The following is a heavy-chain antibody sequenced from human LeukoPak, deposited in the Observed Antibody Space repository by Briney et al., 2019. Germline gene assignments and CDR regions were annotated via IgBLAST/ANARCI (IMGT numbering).Heavy chain of an antibody. V-gene: IGHV4-61*08. D-gene: IGHD4-17*01. CDR2: IDHSGST. Sequence: PSETLSLTCTVSGDSIGSSDYYWTWIRQPPGKGLEWIGYIDHSGSTNYNPSLKSRVSISSDTSKNQFSLELSSVTAADTAVYYCARLKATVSIHAYFDSWGQGTLVTVSS. CDR1: GDSIGSSDYY. J-gene: IGHJ4*02. CDR3: ARLKATVSIHAYFDS.